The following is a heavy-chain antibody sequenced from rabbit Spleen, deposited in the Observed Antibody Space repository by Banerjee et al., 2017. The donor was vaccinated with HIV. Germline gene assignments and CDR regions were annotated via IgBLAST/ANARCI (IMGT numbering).Heavy chain of an antibody. D-gene: IGHD1-1*01. J-gene: IGHJ4*01. CDR3: ARDLTAVIGWNFNL. CDR1: GFSFGDRDV. CDR2: INAATGKP. Sequence: QEQLVESGGGLVQPTGSLTLTCKASGFSFGDRDVMCWVRQAPGKGLEWIACINAATGKPVYATWAKGRFTISRTSSTTVTLRMTSLTAADRAAYFCARDLTAVIGWNFNLWGPGTLVTVS. V-gene: IGHV1S45*01.